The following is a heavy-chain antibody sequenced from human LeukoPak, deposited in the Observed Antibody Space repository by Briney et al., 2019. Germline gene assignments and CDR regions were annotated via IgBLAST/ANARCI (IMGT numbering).Heavy chain of an antibody. Sequence: GGSLRLSCAASGFTFSNYGMHWVRQAPGKGLEWLAFIWYDEITKNYADSVKGRFTISRDNSKNTLYVQLNRLRPDDTAVYYSAKDSSDYYFDYWGQGTLVTVYS. V-gene: IGHV3-30*02. CDR3: AKDSSDYYFDY. CDR2: IWYDEITK. D-gene: IGHD3-22*01. CDR1: GFTFSNYG. J-gene: IGHJ4*02.